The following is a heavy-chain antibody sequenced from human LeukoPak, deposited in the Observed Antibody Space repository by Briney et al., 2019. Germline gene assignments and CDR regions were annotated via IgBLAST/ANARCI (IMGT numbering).Heavy chain of an antibody. D-gene: IGHD4/OR15-4a*01. CDR2: IYTSGST. V-gene: IGHV4-4*07. CDR3: ARASWSYGPAYYYYYMDV. Sequence: SETLSLTCTVSGGSISSYYWSWIRQPAGKGLEWIGRIYTSGSTNYNPSLKSRVTMSVDTSKNQFSLKLSSVTAADTAVYYCARASWSYGPAYYYYYMDVWGKGTTVPISS. CDR1: GGSISSYY. J-gene: IGHJ6*03.